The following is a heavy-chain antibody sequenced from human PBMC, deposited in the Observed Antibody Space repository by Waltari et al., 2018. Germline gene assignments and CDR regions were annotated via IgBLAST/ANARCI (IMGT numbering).Heavy chain of an antibody. CDR3: ARGGHMGMAAT. J-gene: IGHJ5*02. V-gene: IGHV4-59*01. CDR2: VYYIGTT. CDR1: GDSISGYY. Sequence: QLQLQESGPGLVKPSETLSLTCAVYGDSISGYYWSWIRQPAGKTREWIGYVYYIGTTNYNPPLESRVTISIDTSKKSFSLELRSATAADTAVYYCARGGHMGMAATWGQGTLVTVSS. D-gene: IGHD6-13*01.